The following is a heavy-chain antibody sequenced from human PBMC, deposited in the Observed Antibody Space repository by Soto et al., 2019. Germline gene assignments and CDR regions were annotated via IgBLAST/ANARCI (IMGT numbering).Heavy chain of an antibody. V-gene: IGHV2-5*02. D-gene: IGHD6-19*01. CDR2: IYWDDDK. CDR1: GFSLSTSGVG. J-gene: IGHJ4*02. Sequence: QITLKESGPTLVKPTQTLTLTCTFSGFSLSTSGVGVGWIRQPPGKALEWLTLIYWDDDKRYSPSLKSRLTITKNTSKNQVVLTMTNMDPVDTATYYCAHKGSGWSYFDYWGQGTLVTVSS. CDR3: AHKGSGWSYFDY.